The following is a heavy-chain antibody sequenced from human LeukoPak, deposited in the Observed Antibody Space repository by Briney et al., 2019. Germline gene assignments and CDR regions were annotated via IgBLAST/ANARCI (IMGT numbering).Heavy chain of an antibody. CDR1: GLTFDDYG. J-gene: IGHJ6*02. D-gene: IGHD4-17*01. CDR2: INWNGGST. V-gene: IGHV3-20*04. Sequence: PGGSLRLSCAASGLTFDDYGMSWVRQAPGKGLEWVSGINWNGGSTGYADSVKGRFTISRDNSKNTLYLQMNSLRAEDTAVYYCAKVYYGDYYYGMDVWGQGTTVTVSS. CDR3: AKVYYGDYYYGMDV.